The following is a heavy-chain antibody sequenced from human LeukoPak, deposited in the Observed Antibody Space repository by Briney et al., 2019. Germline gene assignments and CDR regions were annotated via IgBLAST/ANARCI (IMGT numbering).Heavy chain of an antibody. J-gene: IGHJ5*02. V-gene: IGHV4-34*01. D-gene: IGHD3-3*01. Sequence: PSETLSLTCAVYGGSFSGYYWSWIRQPPGKGLEWIGEINRSGSTNYNPSLKSRVTISVDTSKNQFSLKLSSVTAADTAVYYCARRITIFGVVPQIMNWFDPWGQGTLVTVSS. CDR1: GGSFSGYY. CDR2: INRSGST. CDR3: ARRITIFGVVPQIMNWFDP.